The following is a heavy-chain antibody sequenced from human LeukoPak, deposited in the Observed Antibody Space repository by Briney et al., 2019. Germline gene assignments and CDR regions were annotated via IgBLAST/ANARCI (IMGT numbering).Heavy chain of an antibody. J-gene: IGHJ4*02. Sequence: GGSLRLSCAASGFTFSSYGMHWVRQAPGKGLEWVAVISYDGSNKYYADSVKGRFTISRDNSKNTLYLQMNSLRAEDTAVYYCAKGGVRWFGELFLLDYWGQGTLVTVSS. V-gene: IGHV3-30*18. CDR3: AKGGVRWFGELFLLDY. CDR1: GFTFSSYG. D-gene: IGHD3-10*01. CDR2: ISYDGSNK.